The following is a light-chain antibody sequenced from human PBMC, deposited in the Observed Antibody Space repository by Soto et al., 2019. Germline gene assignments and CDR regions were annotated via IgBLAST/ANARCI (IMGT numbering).Light chain of an antibody. CDR3: SSYTSSSTLVV. J-gene: IGLJ2*01. Sequence: QSALTQPASVSGSPGQSITISCTGNSSDVGGYNYVSWYQQHPGKAPKLMIYEVSNRPSGVSNRFSGSKSGNTASLTISGLQAEDEADYYCSSYTSSSTLVVFGGRTKVTVL. CDR1: SSDVGGYNY. CDR2: EVS. V-gene: IGLV2-14*01.